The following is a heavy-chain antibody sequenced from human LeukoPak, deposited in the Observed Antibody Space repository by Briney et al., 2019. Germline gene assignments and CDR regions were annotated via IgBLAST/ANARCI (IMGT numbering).Heavy chain of an antibody. CDR3: ARGWYGYYFDY. V-gene: IGHV3-30*14. CDR2: ISYDGSNK. Sequence: PGRSLRLSCAASGFTFSSYAMHWVRQAPGKGLEWVAVISYDGSNKYYADSVKGRFTISRDNSKNTLYLQMNSLRAEDTAVYYCARGWYGYYFDYWGQGTLVTVSS. J-gene: IGHJ4*02. CDR1: GFTFSSYA. D-gene: IGHD2-15*01.